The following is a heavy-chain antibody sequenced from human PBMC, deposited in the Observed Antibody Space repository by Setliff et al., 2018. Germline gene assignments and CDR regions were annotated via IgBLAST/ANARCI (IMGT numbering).Heavy chain of an antibody. V-gene: IGHV5-51*01. CDR3: ARWQWLDAFDI. CDR1: GDSLSSYW. CDR2: IYPGDSDT. D-gene: IGHD6-19*01. Sequence: PGESLKISCKVSGDSLSSYWIGWVRQMPGKGLEWMGIIYPGDSDTRYSPSFQGQVTISADKSISTAYLQWSSLKASDTAMYYCARWQWLDAFDIWGQGTMVTVSS. J-gene: IGHJ3*02.